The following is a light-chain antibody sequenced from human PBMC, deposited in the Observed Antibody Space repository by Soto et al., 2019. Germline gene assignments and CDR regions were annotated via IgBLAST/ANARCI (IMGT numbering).Light chain of an antibody. J-gene: IGKJ1*01. Sequence: EIVMTQSPATLSVSPGERATLSCRASQSVSSNLAWYQQKPGQAPRLLIYGASTRATGIPARFSGSGSGTEFTLTISSLQSEDFAVYDCQQYNIGAWCTFGQGTKVEI. CDR1: QSVSSN. CDR3: QQYNIGAWCT. CDR2: GAS. V-gene: IGKV3-15*01.